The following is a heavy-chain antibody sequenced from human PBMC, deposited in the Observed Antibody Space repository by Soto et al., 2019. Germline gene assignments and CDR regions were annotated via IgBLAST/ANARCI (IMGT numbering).Heavy chain of an antibody. CDR1: GFSFSTYS. D-gene: IGHD2-21*02. V-gene: IGHV3-21*01. J-gene: IGHJ6*02. CDR3: AREETAWPLAYGLDV. CDR2: IGRRSDI. Sequence: SLRLSCEASGFSFSTYSMHWVRQAPGKGLEWVSSIGRRSDIYYADSVKGRFTISRDNAKNSVSLQMNSLRDEDTAVYYCAREETAWPLAYGLDVWGQGTTVTVSS.